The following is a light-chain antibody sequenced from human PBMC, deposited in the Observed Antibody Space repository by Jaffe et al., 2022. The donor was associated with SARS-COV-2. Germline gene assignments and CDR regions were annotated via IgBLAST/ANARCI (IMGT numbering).Light chain of an antibody. CDR3: EAWDDSLNGRV. Sequence: QSVLTQPPSASGTPGQRVTISCSGSSSNIGSNTVNWYQQFPGTAPKLLIYSNNERPSGVPDRFSGSKSGTSASLAISGLQSEDEADYYCEAWDDSLNGRVFGGGTKLTVL. CDR2: SNN. V-gene: IGLV1-44*01. CDR1: SSNIGSNT. J-gene: IGLJ3*02.